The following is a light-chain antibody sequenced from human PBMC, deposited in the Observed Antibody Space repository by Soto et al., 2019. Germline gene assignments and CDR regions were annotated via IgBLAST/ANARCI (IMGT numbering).Light chain of an antibody. CDR3: QQGYSNPWT. CDR1: QNIGNY. Sequence: DIQMTQSPSSLSASVGDRVSITCRASQNIGNYLNWYRQKPGKAPELLIYAASNLQSGVPSRFSGRGSGTDFTLTVDSLQPEDFATYYCQQGYSNPWTFGQGTKVDIK. V-gene: IGKV1-39*01. J-gene: IGKJ1*01. CDR2: AAS.